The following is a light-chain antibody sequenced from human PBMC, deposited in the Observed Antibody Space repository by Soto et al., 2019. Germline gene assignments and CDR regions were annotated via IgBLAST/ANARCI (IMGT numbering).Light chain of an antibody. CDR1: SSNIGNNY. CDR3: GTWDSSLSAHAV. J-gene: IGLJ7*01. CDR2: DNN. Sequence: QSVLTQPPSVSAAPGQKVTISCSGSSSNIGNNYVSWYQQLPGTAPKLLIYDNNKPPSGIPDRFSGSKSGTSATLGITGLQTGDEADYYCGTWDSSLSAHAVFGGGTQLTVL. V-gene: IGLV1-51*01.